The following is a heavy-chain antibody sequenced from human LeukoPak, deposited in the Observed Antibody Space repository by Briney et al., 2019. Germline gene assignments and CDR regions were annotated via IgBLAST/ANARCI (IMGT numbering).Heavy chain of an antibody. CDR3: ARIYYDFWSGYYIDY. CDR2: IYWNDDK. D-gene: IGHD3-3*01. J-gene: IGHJ4*02. CDR1: GLSLSTSGVG. V-gene: IGHV2-5*01. Sequence: VSGPTLVKPTQTLTLTCTLSGLSLSTSGVGVGWIRQPPGKALEWLALIYWNDDKRYSPSLKGRLTITKDTSKNQVVLTMTNMDPVDTATYYCARIYYDFWSGYYIDYWGQGTLVTVSS.